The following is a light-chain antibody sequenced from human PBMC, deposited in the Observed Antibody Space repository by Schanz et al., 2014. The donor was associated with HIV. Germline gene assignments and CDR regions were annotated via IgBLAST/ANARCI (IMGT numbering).Light chain of an antibody. Sequence: EIVLTQSPATLSLSPGERATLSCRASQSVSTSYLAWYQQKPGQAPRLLIYGASSRATGIPDRFSGSGSGTDFTLTISRLEPEDFAVYYCQQYGGSPAVTFGGGTKVEIK. CDR1: QSVSTSY. CDR3: QQYGGSPAVT. V-gene: IGKV3-20*01. CDR2: GAS. J-gene: IGKJ4*01.